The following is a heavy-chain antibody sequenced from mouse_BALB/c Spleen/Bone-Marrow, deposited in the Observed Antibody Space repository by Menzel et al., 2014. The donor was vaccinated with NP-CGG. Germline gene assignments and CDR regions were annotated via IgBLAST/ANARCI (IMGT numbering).Heavy chain of an antibody. CDR1: GFDFSRYW. D-gene: IGHD1-2*01. CDR2: INPESSTI. J-gene: IGHJ2*01. V-gene: IGHV4-1*02. Sequence: EVQLVESGGGLVRPGGSLKLSCTASGFDFSRYWMSWVRQAPGKGLQWIGEINPESSTINYTPSLKDKFIISRDNAKNTLYLQMSKVRSEDTALYYCTRLTYYGLTDYWGQGTTLTVSS. CDR3: TRLTYYGLTDY.